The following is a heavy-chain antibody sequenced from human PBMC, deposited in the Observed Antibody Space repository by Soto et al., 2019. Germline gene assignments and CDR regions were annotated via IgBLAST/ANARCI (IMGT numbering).Heavy chain of an antibody. J-gene: IGHJ4*02. Sequence: VQLLESGGGLVQPGGSLRLSCAASGFTFSSYALSWVRQAPGQGLEWVSAISGSGANTYYADSVKGRFTISRDYSKNTLYLQMNSLRAEDSAMYYCVRERSGYGYADSWVQGTLVTASS. D-gene: IGHD5-18*01. CDR2: ISGSGANT. CDR3: VRERSGYGYADS. V-gene: IGHV3-23*01. CDR1: GFTFSSYA.